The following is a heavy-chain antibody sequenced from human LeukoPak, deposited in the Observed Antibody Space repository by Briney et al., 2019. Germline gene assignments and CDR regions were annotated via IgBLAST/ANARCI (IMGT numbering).Heavy chain of an antibody. CDR3: ARTGDGSNFYNYYYMDV. CDR1: GGSISSSIYY. D-gene: IGHD5-24*01. V-gene: IGHV4-39*07. Sequence: SETLSLTCTVSGGSISSSIYYWAWIRQPPGKGLEWIGSISYSGSTYYNPSLKSRVTISVDTSKNQFSLKLSSVTAADTAVYYCARTGDGSNFYNYYYMDVWGKGTTVIVSS. CDR2: ISYSGST. J-gene: IGHJ6*03.